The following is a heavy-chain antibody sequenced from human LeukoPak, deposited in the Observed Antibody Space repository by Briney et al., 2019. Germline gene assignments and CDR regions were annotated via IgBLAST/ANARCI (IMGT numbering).Heavy chain of an antibody. D-gene: IGHD2-2*02. V-gene: IGHV3-23*01. CDR3: AKQKGTTCYSGMDI. CDR1: GFTFSTYA. J-gene: IGHJ6*02. Sequence: GGSLRLSCAASGFTFSTYAMSWVRQPPGKGLEWVSGICGSGGSTYYADSVKGRFTISRDNSENTLYLQMNSLRAEDTALYYCAKQKGTTCYSGMDIWGQGTTVTVSS. CDR2: ICGSGGST.